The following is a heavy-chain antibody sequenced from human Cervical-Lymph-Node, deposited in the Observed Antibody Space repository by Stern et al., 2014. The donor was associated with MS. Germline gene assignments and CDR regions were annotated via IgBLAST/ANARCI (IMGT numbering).Heavy chain of an antibody. Sequence: MQLVESGAEVKKPAASVKVSCKASGFRFTDYYLHWVRQAPGQGLEWMGRINPNTGGTNYAQKFQGRVTMTRDTAISTAYLELTTLTSDDTALYYCARGEVADFWGQGTLITVSS. CDR3: ARGEVADF. CDR1: GFRFTDYY. V-gene: IGHV1-2*06. CDR2: INPNTGGT. J-gene: IGHJ4*02. D-gene: IGHD2-15*01.